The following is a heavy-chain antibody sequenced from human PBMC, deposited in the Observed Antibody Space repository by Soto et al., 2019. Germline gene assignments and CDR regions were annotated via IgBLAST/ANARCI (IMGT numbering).Heavy chain of an antibody. D-gene: IGHD3-9*01. J-gene: IGHJ6*02. CDR3: ARERRRYDILTGYVYGMDV. CDR1: GGSISSSNW. CDR2: IYHSGST. Sequence: SETLSLTCAVSGGSISSSNWWSWVRQPPGKGLEWIGEIYHSGSTNYNPSLKSRVTIPVDKSKNQFSLKLSSVTAADTAVYYCARERRRYDILTGYVYGMDVWGQGTTVTVSS. V-gene: IGHV4-4*02.